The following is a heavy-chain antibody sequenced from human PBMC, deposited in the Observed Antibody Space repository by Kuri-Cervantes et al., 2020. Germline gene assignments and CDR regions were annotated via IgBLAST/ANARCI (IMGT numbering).Heavy chain of an antibody. J-gene: IGHJ5*02. D-gene: IGHD3-3*01. V-gene: IGHV3-33*01. CDR1: GFTFSSYG. CDR3: ARDPDFWSGRNNWFDP. CDR2: IWYDGSNK. Sequence: GGSLRLSCAASGFTFSSYGMHWVRQAPGKGLEWVAVIWYDGSNKYFADSVKGRFTISRDNSKNTLYLQMNSLRAEDTAVYYCARDPDFWSGRNNWFDPWGQGTLVTVSS.